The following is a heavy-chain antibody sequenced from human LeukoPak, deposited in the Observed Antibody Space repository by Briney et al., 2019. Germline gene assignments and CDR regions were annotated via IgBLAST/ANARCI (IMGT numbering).Heavy chain of an antibody. CDR2: ISSSSSTI. CDR1: GFTFSSYS. Sequence: GGSLRLSCAASGFTFSSYSMNWVRQAPGKGLEWVSYISSSSSTIYYADSVKGRFTISRDNSKNTLYLQMNSLRAEDTAVYYCAPVDTAMGVFDYWGQGTLVTVSS. CDR3: APVDTAMGVFDY. D-gene: IGHD5-18*01. V-gene: IGHV3-48*01. J-gene: IGHJ4*02.